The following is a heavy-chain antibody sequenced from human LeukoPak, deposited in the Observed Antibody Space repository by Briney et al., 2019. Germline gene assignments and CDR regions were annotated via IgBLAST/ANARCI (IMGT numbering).Heavy chain of an antibody. D-gene: IGHD1-26*01. J-gene: IGHJ4*02. Sequence: GASVKVSCKASGYTFTSYGISWVRQAPGQGLEWMGWMNPKSGNSGYAQKFQGRVTMTRNTPISTAYMELTSLTSEDTAVYYCARGLWGGTHRPPNDYWGQGTLVTVSS. CDR1: GYTFTSYG. V-gene: IGHV1-8*02. CDR2: MNPKSGNS. CDR3: ARGLWGGTHRPPNDY.